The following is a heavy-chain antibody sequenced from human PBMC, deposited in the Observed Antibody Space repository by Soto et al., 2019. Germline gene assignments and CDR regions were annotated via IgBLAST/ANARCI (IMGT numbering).Heavy chain of an antibody. CDR1: GGTFSSYT. D-gene: IGHD6-13*01. J-gene: IGHJ6*02. CDR3: AGAADPTYYGMDV. Sequence: QVQLVQSGAEVKKPGSSVKVSCKASGGTFSSYTISWVRQAPGQGLEWMGRIIPILGIANYAQKFRGRVTITADKSTSTAYMELSSLRSEDTAVYYCAGAADPTYYGMDVWGQGTTVTVSS. CDR2: IIPILGIA. V-gene: IGHV1-69*02.